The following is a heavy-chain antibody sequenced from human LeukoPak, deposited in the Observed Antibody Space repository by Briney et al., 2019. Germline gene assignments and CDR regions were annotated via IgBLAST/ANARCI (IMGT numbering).Heavy chain of an antibody. CDR2: IIPIFGTA. Sequence: SVKVSCKASGGTFSSYAISWVRQAPGQGLEWMGGIIPIFGTANYAQKFQGRVTITTDESTSTAYMELSSLKSKDTAVYYCARSLGTYWGKDSLNWFDPWGQGTLVTVSS. CDR3: ARSLGTYWGKDSLNWFDP. CDR1: GGTFSSYA. V-gene: IGHV1-69*05. D-gene: IGHD3-16*01. J-gene: IGHJ5*02.